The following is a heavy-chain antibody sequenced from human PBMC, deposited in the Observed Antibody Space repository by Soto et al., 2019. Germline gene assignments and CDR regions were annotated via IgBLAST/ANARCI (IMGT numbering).Heavy chain of an antibody. Sequence: SETLSLTCTVSGASISSGDYYWSWIRQHPGKGLEWIGYIHNSGTTYYIPPLKSRLAMTVDTSKNQLSLKLTSVTAADTALYYCARGVTFGGVIAPRLDPWGQGTLVTV. CDR1: GASISSGDYY. D-gene: IGHD3-16*02. J-gene: IGHJ5*02. CDR2: IHNSGTT. V-gene: IGHV4-31*03. CDR3: ARGVTFGGVIAPRLDP.